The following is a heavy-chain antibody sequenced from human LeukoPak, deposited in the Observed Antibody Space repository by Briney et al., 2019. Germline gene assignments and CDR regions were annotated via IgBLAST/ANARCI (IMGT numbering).Heavy chain of an antibody. Sequence: GGSLRLSCAASGFTFSSYGMSWVRQAPGKGLEWASAISGSGGSTYYADSVKGRFTISRDNSKNTLYLQMNSLRAEDTAVYYCAKVPEGAFDIWGQGTMVTVSS. V-gene: IGHV3-23*01. D-gene: IGHD1-14*01. CDR3: AKVPEGAFDI. CDR1: GFTFSSYG. CDR2: ISGSGGST. J-gene: IGHJ3*02.